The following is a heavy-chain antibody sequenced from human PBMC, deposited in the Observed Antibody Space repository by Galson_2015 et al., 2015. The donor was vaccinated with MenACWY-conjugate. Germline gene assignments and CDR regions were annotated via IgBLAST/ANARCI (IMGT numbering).Heavy chain of an antibody. CDR3: SKLSDYYDSSGLDY. J-gene: IGHJ4*02. CDR2: ISGSGGST. D-gene: IGHD3-22*01. CDR1: GFTFSSYA. V-gene: IGHV3-23*01. Sequence: LRLSCAASGFTFSSYAMSWVRPAPGKGLEWVSAISGSGGSTYYADSVKGRFTISRDNSKNTLYLQMNSLRAEDTAVYYCSKLSDYYDSSGLDYWGQGALVTVSS.